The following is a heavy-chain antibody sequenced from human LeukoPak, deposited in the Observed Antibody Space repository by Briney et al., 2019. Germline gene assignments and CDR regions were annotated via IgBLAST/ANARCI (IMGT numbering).Heavy chain of an antibody. J-gene: IGHJ4*02. CDR2: INPDGSVR. Sequence: WMSWVRQAPGKGLEWVASINPDGSVRHYVDSVRGRFTISRDNTKNSLYLQMNSLRVEDVALYFCARLKDSATRYDYWGQGTLVTVSS. CDR1: W. CDR3: ARLKDSATRYDY. D-gene: IGHD1-26*01. V-gene: IGHV3-7*01.